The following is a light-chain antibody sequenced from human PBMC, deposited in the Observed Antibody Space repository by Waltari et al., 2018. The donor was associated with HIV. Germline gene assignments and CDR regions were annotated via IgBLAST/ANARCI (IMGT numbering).Light chain of an antibody. Sequence: QSVLTQPPSTSGTPGQRVTISCSGITSNIGSNFVYWYQQFPEEAPRLLIYRDDQRPSGVPDRFSGSKSGASASLAISGLRSEDEADYYCLSWDDSLRGWVFGRGTKLDVL. CDR1: TSNIGSNF. J-gene: IGLJ3*02. CDR3: LSWDDSLRGWV. V-gene: IGLV1-47*01. CDR2: RDD.